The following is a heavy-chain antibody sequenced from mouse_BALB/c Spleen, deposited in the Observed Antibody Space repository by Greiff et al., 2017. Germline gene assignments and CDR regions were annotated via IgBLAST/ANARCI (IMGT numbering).Heavy chain of an antibody. V-gene: IGHV5-6*02. D-gene: IGHD2-1*01. CDR3: ARQDGNPFDY. CDR2: ISSGGSYT. J-gene: IGHJ2*01. Sequence: DVKLVESGGDLVKPGGSLKLSCAASGFTFSSYGMSWVRQTPDKRLEWVATISSGGSYTYYPDSVKGRFTISRDNAKNTLYLQMSSLKSEDTAMYYCARQDGNPFDYWGQGTTLTVSS. CDR1: GFTFSSYG.